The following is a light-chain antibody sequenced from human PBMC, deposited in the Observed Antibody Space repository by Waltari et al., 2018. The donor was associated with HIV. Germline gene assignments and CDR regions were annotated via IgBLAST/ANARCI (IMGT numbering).Light chain of an antibody. CDR2: KTS. J-gene: IGKJ2*01. CDR1: QSVSNW. CDR3: QQYDVFST. V-gene: IGKV1-5*03. Sequence: DIQLTQSPSTLSASVGDRVTITCRASQSVSNWLAWYQQKPGKAPKLVIYKTSSLESGVPVRFSGSGSGTEFSLTISSLQPDDFATYYCQQYDVFSTFGQGTRLEIK.